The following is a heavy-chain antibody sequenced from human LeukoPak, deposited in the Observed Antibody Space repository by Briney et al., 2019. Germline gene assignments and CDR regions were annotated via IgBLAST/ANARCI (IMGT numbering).Heavy chain of an antibody. CDR2: VNPTNGAT. CDR3: ARPRIESGGYYYGH. Sequence: ASVKVSFKASGYTFTGYYIHWVREAPGQGLEWMGWVNPTNGATDYAPKFRGRITITTDTSTNTAYMELNWLTFNDTAVFYCARPRIESGGYYYGHWGQGTLVTVSS. CDR1: GYTFTGYY. V-gene: IGHV1-2*02. D-gene: IGHD3-22*01. J-gene: IGHJ4*02.